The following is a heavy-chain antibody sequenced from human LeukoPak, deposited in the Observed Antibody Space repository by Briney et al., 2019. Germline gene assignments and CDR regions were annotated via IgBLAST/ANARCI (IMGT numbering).Heavy chain of an antibody. CDR2: IRYDGSNK. CDR3: AKVLYSSSWHGGRGTPN. Sequence: GGSLRLSCAASGFTFSSYGMHWVRQAPGKGLEWVAFIRYDGSNKYYADSVKGRFTISRDNSKNTLYLQMNSLRAEDTAVYYCAKVLYSSSWHGGRGTPNWGQGTLVTVSS. J-gene: IGHJ4*02. D-gene: IGHD6-13*01. CDR1: GFTFSSYG. V-gene: IGHV3-30*02.